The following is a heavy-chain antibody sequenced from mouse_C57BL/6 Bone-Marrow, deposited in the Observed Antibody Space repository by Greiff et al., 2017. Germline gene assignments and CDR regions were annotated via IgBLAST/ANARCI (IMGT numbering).Heavy chain of an antibody. Sequence: QVQLQQPGAALVKPGASVKMSCKASGYTFTSYWITWVKQRPGQGLEWIGDIYPGSGSTNYNEKFKSKATLTVDTSSSTAYMQLSSLTSEDSAVYYCARSAYYGTREDYWGQGTTLTVSS. D-gene: IGHD1-1*01. CDR3: ARSAYYGTREDY. J-gene: IGHJ2*01. V-gene: IGHV1-55*01. CDR2: IYPGSGST. CDR1: GYTFTSYW.